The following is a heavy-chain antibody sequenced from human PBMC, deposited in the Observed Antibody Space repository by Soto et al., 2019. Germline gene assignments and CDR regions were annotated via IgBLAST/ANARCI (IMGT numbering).Heavy chain of an antibody. D-gene: IGHD6-13*01. CDR2: IIPIFGTA. Sequence: KVSCKASGGTFSSAAISWVRQAPGQGLEWMGGIIPIFGTANYAQKFQGRVTITADESASTAYMELSSRRSEDSALYYCVIGRSSSSWQNYYGMDVWGQGSTVTVSS. V-gene: IGHV1-69*01. CDR1: GGTFSSAA. CDR3: VIGRSSSSWQNYYGMDV. J-gene: IGHJ6*02.